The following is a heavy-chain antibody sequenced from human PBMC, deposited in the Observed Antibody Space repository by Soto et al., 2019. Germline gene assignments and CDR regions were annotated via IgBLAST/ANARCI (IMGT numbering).Heavy chain of an antibody. CDR1: GFTFSSYA. CDR3: ARVVPAANTYYYYYYGMDV. CDR2: ISYDGSNK. Sequence: QVQLVESGGGVVQPGRSLRLSCAASGFTFSSYAMHWVRQAPGKGLEWVAVISYDGSNKYYADSVKGRFTISRDNSKNTLYLQMNSLRADDTAVYYCARVVPAANTYYYYYYGMDVWGQGTTVTVSS. V-gene: IGHV3-30-3*01. D-gene: IGHD2-2*01. J-gene: IGHJ6*02.